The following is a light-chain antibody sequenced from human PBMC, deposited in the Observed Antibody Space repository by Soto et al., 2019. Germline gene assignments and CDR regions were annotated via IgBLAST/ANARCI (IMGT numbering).Light chain of an antibody. V-gene: IGKV3D-15*01. CDR2: DTS. Sequence: IEMTKSPATLSVSPGEGATLSCRASQSLSRDLALHQQKPGQAPRLLIYDTSTRATGLPARFSGSGSGTEFTLTISSLESEDFAVYYCQQYSKWPITFGQGTRLEIK. CDR3: QQYSKWPIT. J-gene: IGKJ5*01. CDR1: QSLSRD.